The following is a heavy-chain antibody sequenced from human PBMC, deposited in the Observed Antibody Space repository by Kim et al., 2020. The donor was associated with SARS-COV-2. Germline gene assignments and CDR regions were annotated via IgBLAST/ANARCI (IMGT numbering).Heavy chain of an antibody. J-gene: IGHJ5*02. CDR2: IYNSGST. D-gene: IGHD5-18*01. CDR1: GGSISTYY. CDR3: ARDARYGGWFDP. V-gene: IGHV4-59*01. Sequence: SETLSLTCTVSGGSISTYYWSWIRQPPGKGLEWIGYIYNSGSTNYNPSLKSRVTISVDTSKKQFSLKLSSVTAADTAVYYCARDARYGGWFDPWGQGTLVTVSS.